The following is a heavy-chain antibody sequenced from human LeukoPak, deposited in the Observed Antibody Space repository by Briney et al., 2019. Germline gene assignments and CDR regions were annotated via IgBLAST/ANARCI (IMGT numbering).Heavy chain of an antibody. CDR1: GDSVSSNSAA. CDR3: ARSYSSSLGYLRDFDY. D-gene: IGHD6-13*01. J-gene: IGHJ4*02. V-gene: IGHV6-1*01. Sequence: SQTLSLTCAISGDSVSSNSAAWNWIRQSPSRGLEWLGRTYYRSKWYNDYAVSAKSRITINPDTSKNQFSLQLNSVTPEDTAVYYCARSYSSSLGYLRDFDYWGQGTLVTVSS. CDR2: TYYRSKWYN.